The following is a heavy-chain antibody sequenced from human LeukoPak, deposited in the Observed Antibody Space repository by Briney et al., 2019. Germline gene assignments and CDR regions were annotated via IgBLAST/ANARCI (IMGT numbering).Heavy chain of an antibody. D-gene: IGHD1-1*01. CDR3: ARELERLFVDAFDI. CDR1: GFTFSDYY. V-gene: IGHV3-11*06. Sequence: GGSLRLSCAASGFTFSDYYMSWIRQAPGKGLEWVSYISSSSSYTNYADSVKGRFTISRDNSKNTLYLQMNSLRAEDTAVYYCARELERLFVDAFDIWGQGTMVTVSS. CDR2: ISSSSSYT. J-gene: IGHJ3*02.